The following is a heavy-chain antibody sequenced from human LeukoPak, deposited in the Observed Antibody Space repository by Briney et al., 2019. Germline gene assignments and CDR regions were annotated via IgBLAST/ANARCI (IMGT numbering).Heavy chain of an antibody. V-gene: IGHV1-2*02. CDR3: ARGLPGTSPGFDY. D-gene: IGHD5/OR15-5a*01. CDR1: GYTFTGYY. Sequence: ASVKVSCKASGYTFTGYYMHWVRQAPGQGPEWMGWINPNSGGTNYAQKFQDRVAMTTDTSISTAYMDLSRLRPDDTAVYFCARGLPGTSPGFDYWGQGTLVIASS. CDR2: INPNSGGT. J-gene: IGHJ4*02.